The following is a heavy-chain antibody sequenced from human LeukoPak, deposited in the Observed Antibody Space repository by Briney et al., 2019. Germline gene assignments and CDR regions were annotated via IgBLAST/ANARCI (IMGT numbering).Heavy chain of an antibody. J-gene: IGHJ5*02. CDR1: GGSISSYY. CDR2: IYTSGST. Sequence: SETLSLTCTVSGGSISSYYWSWIRQPAGKGLEWIGRIYTSGSTNYNPSLKSRVTMSVDTSKNQFSLKLSSVTAADTAVYYCARGYSSSWYEWFDPWGQGTLVTVSS. D-gene: IGHD6-13*01. CDR3: ARGYSSSWYEWFDP. V-gene: IGHV4-4*07.